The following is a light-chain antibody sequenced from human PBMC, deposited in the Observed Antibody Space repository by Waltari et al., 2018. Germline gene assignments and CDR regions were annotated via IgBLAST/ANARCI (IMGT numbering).Light chain of an antibody. J-gene: IGLJ3*02. V-gene: IGLV2-23*02. Sequence: QSALTQPASVSGSPAQAVTISCTGAGSDIGGYAMVSWHQQHPGNAPNPIIHDVSKRPSGVSDRFSGPKSGDTASLTISGLQYEDEADYYCCSYAGNYIWVFGGGTRLTVL. CDR3: CSYAGNYIWV. CDR2: DVS. CDR1: GSDIGGYAM.